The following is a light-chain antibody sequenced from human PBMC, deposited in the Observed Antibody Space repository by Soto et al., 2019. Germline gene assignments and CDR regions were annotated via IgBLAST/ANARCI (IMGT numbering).Light chain of an antibody. CDR3: CSYAGSYSDA. V-gene: IGLV2-11*01. Sequence: QSVLIQPPSVSGSPGQSVTISCTGTSSDVGSYDYVSWYQQHPGTVPKPMIYNVNTRPSGVPDRFSGSKSGSTASLTISGLQAEDEADYYCCSYAGSYSDAFATGTKVTVL. CDR2: NVN. CDR1: SSDVGSYDY. J-gene: IGLJ1*01.